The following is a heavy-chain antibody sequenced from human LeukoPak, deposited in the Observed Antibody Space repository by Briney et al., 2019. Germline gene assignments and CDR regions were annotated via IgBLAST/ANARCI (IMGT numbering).Heavy chain of an antibody. J-gene: IGHJ2*01. D-gene: IGHD4-23*01. CDR2: IYYSGNT. V-gene: IGHV4-59*01. CDR1: GGSISDSY. Sequence: SETLSLTCSVSGGSISDSYWNWIRQPPGKGLEWIGYIYYSGNTNYNPSLKNRVSISLDTSKNQFSLKLNSVTAADTAVYYCARDLTTVVEGDWYFDLWGRGTLVTVSS. CDR3: ARDLTTVVEGDWYFDL.